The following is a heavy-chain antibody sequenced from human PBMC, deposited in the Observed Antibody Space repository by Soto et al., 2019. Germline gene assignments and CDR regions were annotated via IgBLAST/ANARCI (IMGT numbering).Heavy chain of an antibody. CDR1: GYTFTYYY. Sequence: GASVKVSCKASGYTFTYYYIHWVRQAPGQGLEWMGIINPNSGSTTYAQKFQGRVTMTRDTSTSTVYMELASLTSEDTAIYYCAGVPYSYGSLYYLDFWGQGTPVTVSS. CDR3: AGVPYSYGSLYYLDF. D-gene: IGHD3-10*01. J-gene: IGHJ4*02. V-gene: IGHV1-46*01. CDR2: INPNSGST.